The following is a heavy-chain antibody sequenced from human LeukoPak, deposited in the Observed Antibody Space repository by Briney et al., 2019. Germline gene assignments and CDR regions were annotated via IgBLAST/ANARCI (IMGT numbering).Heavy chain of an antibody. CDR2: ISGSGGST. V-gene: IGHV3-23*01. D-gene: IGHD5-18*01. Sequence: HPGGSLRLSCAASGFTFSTYAMSWVRRAPGKGLEWVSTISGSGGSTYYADSVKGRFAISGDNSKNTLYLQMNSLRAEDTAVYYCAKDGRRGFSFGPAAYWGQGTLVTVSS. CDR3: AKDGRRGFSFGPAAY. J-gene: IGHJ4*02. CDR1: GFTFSTYA.